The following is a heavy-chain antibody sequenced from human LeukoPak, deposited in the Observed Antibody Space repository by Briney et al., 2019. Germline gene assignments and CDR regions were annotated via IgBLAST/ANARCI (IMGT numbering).Heavy chain of an antibody. Sequence: GGSLRLSCAASGFTFSDHYMSWIRQAPGKGLEWVSYISSAGHSLFYVVSVMGRFVVSRDNSKNELYLDMRDVRGEDTAVYYCARAPTYYDFWTGAEDGFDSWGHGTMVTVSS. CDR3: ARAPTYYDFWTGAEDGFDS. D-gene: IGHD3-3*01. J-gene: IGHJ3*02. CDR2: ISSAGHSL. CDR1: GFTFSDHY. V-gene: IGHV3-11*04.